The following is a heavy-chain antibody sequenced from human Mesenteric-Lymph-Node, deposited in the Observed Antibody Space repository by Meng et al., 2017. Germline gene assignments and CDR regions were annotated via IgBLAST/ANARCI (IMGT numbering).Heavy chain of an antibody. CDR2: ISDNGGST. V-gene: IGHV3-23*01. D-gene: IGHD3-22*01. CDR3: AGELYYYDSSGYYPY. CDR1: GFTFSSYA. J-gene: IGHJ4*02. Sequence: GESLKISCAASGFTFSSYAMTWVRQGPGKGLEWASGISDNGGSTYYADSVKGRFTISRDSSKNTLYLQMNSLKAEDTAVYYCAGELYYYDSSGYYPYWGQGTLVTVSS.